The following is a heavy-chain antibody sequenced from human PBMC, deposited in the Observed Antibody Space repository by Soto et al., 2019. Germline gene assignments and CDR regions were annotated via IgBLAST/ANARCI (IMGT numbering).Heavy chain of an antibody. CDR2: IYPSDSDT. Sequence: PGESLKISGKGSGYNFAGYCIAWVRQMPWKGLELMGIIYPSDSDTRYRPSFQGQVTISADKSISSAYLQWSSLRASDTAMYYCARGGVSTRTFDYWGQGPTVTV. V-gene: IGHV5-51*01. D-gene: IGHD3-3*01. CDR1: GYNFAGYC. J-gene: IGHJ4*02. CDR3: ARGGVSTRTFDY.